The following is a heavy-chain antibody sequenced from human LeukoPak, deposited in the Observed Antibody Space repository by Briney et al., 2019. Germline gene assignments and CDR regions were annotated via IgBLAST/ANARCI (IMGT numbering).Heavy chain of an antibody. CDR1: GGSFSGYY. D-gene: IGHD5-24*01. CDR3: ARGSGDYNFYFDY. V-gene: IGHV3-66*01. CDR2: IYSGGNT. J-gene: IGHJ4*02. Sequence: ETLSLTCAVYGGSFSGYYMIWVRQAPGKGLEWVSVIYSGGNTYYADSVKGRFTISRDNSKNTLYLQMNSLRAEDTAVYYCARGSGDYNFYFDYWGQGTLVTVSS.